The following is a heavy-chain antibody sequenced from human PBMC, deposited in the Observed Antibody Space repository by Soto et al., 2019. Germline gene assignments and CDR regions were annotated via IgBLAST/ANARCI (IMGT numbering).Heavy chain of an antibody. Sequence: PSETLSLTCAVSGGSISSSNWWSWVRQPPGKGLEWIGEIYHSGSTNYNPSLKSRVTISVDKSKNQFSLKLSSVTAADTAVYYCARSADTYSSGWYNWGQGTLVTVSS. CDR1: GGSISSSNW. CDR2: IYHSGST. V-gene: IGHV4-4*02. D-gene: IGHD6-19*01. J-gene: IGHJ4*02. CDR3: ARSADTYSSGWYN.